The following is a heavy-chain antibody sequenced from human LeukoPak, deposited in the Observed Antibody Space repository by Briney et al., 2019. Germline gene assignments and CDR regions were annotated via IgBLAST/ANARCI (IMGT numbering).Heavy chain of an antibody. CDR3: AKDRWDSSGFHEPYYFDY. D-gene: IGHD6-19*01. V-gene: IGHV3-30*02. CDR2: IRYDGSNK. CDR1: GFTFSSYG. J-gene: IGHJ4*02. Sequence: GGSLRLSCAASGFTFSSYGMHWVRQAPGKGLEWVAFIRYDGSNKYYADSVKGRFTISRDNSKNTLYLQMNSLRAEDTAVYYCAKDRWDSSGFHEPYYFDYWGQGTLVTVSS.